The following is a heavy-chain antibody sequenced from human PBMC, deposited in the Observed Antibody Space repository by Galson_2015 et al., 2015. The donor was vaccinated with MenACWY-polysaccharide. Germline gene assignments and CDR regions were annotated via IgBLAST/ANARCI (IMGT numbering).Heavy chain of an antibody. Sequence: SLRLSCAASGFTFDDYAMHWVRQAPGKGLEWVSGISWNSGSIGYADSVKGRYTISRDNAKNSLYLQMNSLRAEDTALYYCAKALGAAGKPVHYGMDVWGQGTTVTVSS. CDR2: ISWNSGSI. V-gene: IGHV3-9*01. J-gene: IGHJ6*02. CDR3: AKALGAAGKPVHYGMDV. CDR1: GFTFDDYA. D-gene: IGHD6-13*01.